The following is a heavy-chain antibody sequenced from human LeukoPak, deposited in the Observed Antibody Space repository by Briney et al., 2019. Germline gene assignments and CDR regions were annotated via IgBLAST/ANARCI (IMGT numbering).Heavy chain of an antibody. Sequence: ASVKVSCKASGYTFTGYYMHWVRQSPGQGLEWMGRINPNSGGTNYAQKFQGRITITRDTSISTANMALSRLRSDDTAVYYCAGAFRIAARPADYWGQGTLVTVSS. V-gene: IGHV1-2*06. CDR1: GYTFTGYY. CDR3: AGAFRIAARPADY. CDR2: INPNSGGT. D-gene: IGHD6-6*01. J-gene: IGHJ4*02.